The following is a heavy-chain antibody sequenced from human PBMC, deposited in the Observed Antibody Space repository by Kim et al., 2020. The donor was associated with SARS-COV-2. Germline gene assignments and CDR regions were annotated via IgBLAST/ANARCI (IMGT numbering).Heavy chain of an antibody. J-gene: IGHJ6*02. V-gene: IGHV4-59*08. D-gene: IGHD5-12*01. Sequence: SRVTISVDTSKNQFSLKLSSVTAADTAVYYCARLRGYSGYDFDYYYGMDVWGQGTTVTVSS. CDR3: ARLRGYSGYDFDYYYGMDV.